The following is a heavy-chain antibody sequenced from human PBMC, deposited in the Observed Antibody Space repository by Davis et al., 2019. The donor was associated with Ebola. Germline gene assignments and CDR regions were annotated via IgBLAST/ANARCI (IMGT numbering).Heavy chain of an antibody. CDR2: IYNTGST. D-gene: IGHD4-17*01. J-gene: IGHJ4*02. V-gene: IGHV4-59*11. CDR3: SRGFAVTRFDL. Sequence: PSETLSLTCTVSGDSISSHYWSWIRQSPGKGLEWIGYIYNTGSTNYKPSLKSRVTISLDTSKNQFSLRLTSVISADTAVYFCSRGFAVTRFDLWGQGALVTVSS. CDR1: GDSISSHY.